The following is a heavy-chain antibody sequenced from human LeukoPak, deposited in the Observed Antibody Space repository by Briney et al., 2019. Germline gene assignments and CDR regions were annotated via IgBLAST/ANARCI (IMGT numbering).Heavy chain of an antibody. CDR3: ARMFVSYAMDV. CDR2: ISYDGSGK. CDR1: GFTFGSYG. Sequence: GGSLRLSCAASGFTFGSYGMHWVRQAPGKGLEWVALISYDGSGKYYADSVKGRFTISRDNSKSTLNLQMNSLRAGDTAVYYCARMFVSYAMDVWGEGTTVTVSS. J-gene: IGHJ6*04. D-gene: IGHD3-10*02. V-gene: IGHV3-30*03.